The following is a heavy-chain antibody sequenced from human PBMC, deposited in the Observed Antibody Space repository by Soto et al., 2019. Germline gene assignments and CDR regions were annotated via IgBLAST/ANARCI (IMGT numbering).Heavy chain of an antibody. CDR1: GGTFSTYT. V-gene: IGHV1-69*02. CDR2: IIPLFGLP. CDR3: ARVGPYDFWSGYYNPMDY. Sequence: SVKVSCKASGGTFSTYTISWVRQAPGQGLEWMGRIIPLFGLPNYAQKLQDRVTVTTDTSTSTAYMELRSLTSDDTAVYYCARVGPYDFWSGYYNPMDYWGQGTLVTVSS. D-gene: IGHD3-3*01. J-gene: IGHJ4*02.